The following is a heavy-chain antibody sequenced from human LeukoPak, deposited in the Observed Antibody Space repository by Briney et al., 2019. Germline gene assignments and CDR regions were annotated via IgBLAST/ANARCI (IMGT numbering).Heavy chain of an antibody. V-gene: IGHV5-51*01. Sequence: GESLKISCKGSGYSFTSYWIGWVRQMPGKGLEWMGIIYPGDSDTRYSPSFQGQVTTSADKSISTAYLQWSSLKASNTAMYYCARRGYCSGGSCLYFDYWGQGTLVTVSS. J-gene: IGHJ4*02. CDR2: IYPGDSDT. D-gene: IGHD2-15*01. CDR1: GYSFTSYW. CDR3: ARRGYCSGGSCLYFDY.